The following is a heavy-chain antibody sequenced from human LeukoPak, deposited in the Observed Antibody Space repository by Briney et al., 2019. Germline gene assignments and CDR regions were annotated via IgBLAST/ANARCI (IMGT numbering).Heavy chain of an antibody. Sequence: TGGSLRLSCAASGFTFSTSWMNWVRQTPGKGLEWVANINQDGSTKYFLDSVKGRFTISRDNAKNSLYLQMNSLRAEDTAIYYCARGTTTSPNLFDPWGQGTLVTVSS. D-gene: IGHD2-2*01. CDR1: GFTFSTSW. V-gene: IGHV3-7*01. J-gene: IGHJ5*02. CDR2: INQDGSTK. CDR3: ARGTTTSPNLFDP.